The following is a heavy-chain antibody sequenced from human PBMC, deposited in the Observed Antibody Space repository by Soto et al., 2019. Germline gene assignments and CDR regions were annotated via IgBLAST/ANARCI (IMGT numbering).Heavy chain of an antibody. Sequence: GGSLRLSCAASRFTFSYYAMHWIRQAPGKGLEWVAVILSDGSKQYYAESVKGRFTISRDNSKSTLYLQMNSLRVEDTAVYYCARDNSARYEQLVNWFDPWGQGTLVTVSS. D-gene: IGHD6-6*01. V-gene: IGHV3-30-3*01. CDR3: ARDNSARYEQLVNWFDP. J-gene: IGHJ5*02. CDR1: RFTFSYYA. CDR2: ILSDGSKQ.